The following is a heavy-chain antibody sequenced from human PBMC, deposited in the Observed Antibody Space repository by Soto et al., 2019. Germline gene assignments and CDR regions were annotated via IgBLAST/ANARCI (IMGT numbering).Heavy chain of an antibody. J-gene: IGHJ4*02. D-gene: IGHD3-22*01. CDR3: ARRKANSSGYFHYFDS. CDR2: IYYSGTT. V-gene: IGHV4-39*01. Sequence: LSLTCTVSVGSISTSRHYWAWVRQPPGKGLEWIASIYYSGTTDYNPSLESRVTISVDTSKNQFSLKLSSVTAADTAVYFCARRKANSSGYFHYFDSWGQGTLVTVSS. CDR1: VGSISTSRHY.